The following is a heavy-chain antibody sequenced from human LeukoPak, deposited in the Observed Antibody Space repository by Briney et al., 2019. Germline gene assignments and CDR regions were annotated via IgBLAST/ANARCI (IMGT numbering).Heavy chain of an antibody. V-gene: IGHV1-8*01. CDR2: MNPNSGDT. J-gene: IGHJ4*02. CDR1: GYTFTSYN. CDR3: VRGYCSTTSCYN. D-gene: IGHD2-2*02. Sequence: GASVKVSCKASGYTFTSYNINWARQATGQGLEWMGWMNPNSGDTGYAQKFQGRVTMTRSISISTAYMELSSLRYEDTAVYYCVRGYCSTTSCYNWGQGTRVTVSS.